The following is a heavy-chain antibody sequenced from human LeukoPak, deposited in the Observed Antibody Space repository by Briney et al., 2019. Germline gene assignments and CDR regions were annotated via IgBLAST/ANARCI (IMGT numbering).Heavy chain of an antibody. J-gene: IGHJ4*02. CDR3: AKDGYVSWAYQLSHFDY. V-gene: IGHV3-23*01. D-gene: IGHD2-2*03. CDR2: ISGSGGST. CDR1: GFTFSSYA. Sequence: GGSLRLSCAASGFTFSSYAMSWVRQAPGKGLEWVSAISGSGGSTYYADSVKGRFTISRDNSKNTLYLQMNSLRAEDTAVYYCAKDGYVSWAYQLSHFDYWGQGTLVTVSS.